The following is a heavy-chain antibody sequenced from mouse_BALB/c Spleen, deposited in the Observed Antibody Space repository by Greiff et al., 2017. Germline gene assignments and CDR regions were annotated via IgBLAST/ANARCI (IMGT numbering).Heavy chain of an antibody. CDR1: GFSLTSYD. D-gene: IGHD2-3*01. V-gene: IGHV2-9-2*01. J-gene: IGHJ3*01. CDR3: VRDNGYFRFAY. CDR2: IWTGGGT. Sequence: VQLQESGPGLVAPSQSLSITCTVSGFSLTSYDISWIRQPPGKGLEWLGVIWTGGGTNYNSAFMSRLSISKDNSKSQVFLKMNSLQTDDTAIYYCVRDNGYFRFAYWGQGTLVTVSA.